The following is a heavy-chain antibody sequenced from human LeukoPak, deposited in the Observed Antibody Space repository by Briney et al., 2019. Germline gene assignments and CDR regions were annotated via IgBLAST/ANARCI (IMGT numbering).Heavy chain of an antibody. CDR2: INHSGST. CDR3: ARVLLGSTYGMDV. Sequence: PSETLSLTCAVYGGSFSGYYWSWIRQPPGKGLEWIGEINHSGSTNYNPSLKSRVTISVDTSKNQFSLKLSSVTAADTAVYYCARVLLGSTYGMDVWGQGTTVTVSS. V-gene: IGHV4-34*01. D-gene: IGHD2-15*01. CDR1: GGSFSGYY. J-gene: IGHJ6*02.